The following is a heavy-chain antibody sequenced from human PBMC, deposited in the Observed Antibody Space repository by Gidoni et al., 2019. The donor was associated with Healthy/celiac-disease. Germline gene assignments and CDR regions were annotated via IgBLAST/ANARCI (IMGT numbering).Heavy chain of an antibody. CDR1: VGSISSYY. J-gene: IGHJ4*02. CDR2: IYYSGST. V-gene: IGHV4-59*01. D-gene: IGHD6-6*01. Sequence: QVQLQESGPGLVKPSETLSLTCPVSVGSISSYYWSWIRQPPGKGLEWIGYIYYSGSTNYNPSLKSRVTISVDTSKNQFSLKLSSVTAADTAVYYCARVGAAQYYFDYWGQGTLVTVSS. CDR3: ARVGAAQYYFDY.